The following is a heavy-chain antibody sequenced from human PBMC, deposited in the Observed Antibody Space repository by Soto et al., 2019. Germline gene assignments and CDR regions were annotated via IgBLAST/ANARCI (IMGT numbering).Heavy chain of an antibody. CDR3: ALSPTLSYTRKWGAFDI. Sequence: GESLKISCKGSGYSFTSYWIGWVRQMPGKGLEWMGIIYPGDSDTRYSPSFQGQVTISADKSISTAYLQWSSLKASDTAMYYCALSPTLSYTRKWGAFDISGQGTMVTVSS. CDR1: GYSFTSYW. V-gene: IGHV5-51*01. J-gene: IGHJ3*02. D-gene: IGHD2-15*01. CDR2: IYPGDSDT.